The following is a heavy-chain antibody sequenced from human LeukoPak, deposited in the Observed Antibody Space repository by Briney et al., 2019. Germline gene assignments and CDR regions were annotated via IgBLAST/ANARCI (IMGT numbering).Heavy chain of an antibody. Sequence: GGSLRPSCAASGFTVSSNYMSWVRQAPGKGLEWVSVIYSGGSTYYADSVKGRFTISRDNSKNTLYLQMNSLRAEDTAVYYCARDLAVAAPGAFDIWGQGTMVTVSS. V-gene: IGHV3-53*01. CDR1: GFTVSSNY. CDR2: IYSGGST. CDR3: ARDLAVAAPGAFDI. D-gene: IGHD6-19*01. J-gene: IGHJ3*02.